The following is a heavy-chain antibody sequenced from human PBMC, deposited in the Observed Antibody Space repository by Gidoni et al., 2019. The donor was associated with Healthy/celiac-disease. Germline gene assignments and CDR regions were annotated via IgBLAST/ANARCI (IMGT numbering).Heavy chain of an antibody. D-gene: IGHD2-15*01. V-gene: IGHV4-31*03. Sequence: QVQLQESGAGLGKPSQTLSLTCTVSGGSISRGGYYWSWIRQHPGKGLEWSGYIYYSGSTYYNPSLKSRVTISVDTSKNQFSLKLSSVTAAHTAVYYCARSPSLVLVAATGHWFDPWGQGTLVTVSS. CDR3: ARSPSLVLVAATGHWFDP. CDR1: GGSISRGGYY. CDR2: IYYSGST. J-gene: IGHJ5*02.